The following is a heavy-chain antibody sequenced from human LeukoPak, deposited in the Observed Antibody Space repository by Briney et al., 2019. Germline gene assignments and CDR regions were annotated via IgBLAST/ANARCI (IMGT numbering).Heavy chain of an antibody. CDR3: ARDNVAVAGGAFDI. CDR1: GGSISSSSYY. V-gene: IGHV4-39*07. D-gene: IGHD6-19*01. Sequence: SSETLSLTCTVSGGSISSSSYYWGWIRQPPGKGLEWIGSIYYSGSTYYNPSLKSRVTISVDTSKNQSSLKLSSVTAADTAVYYCARDNVAVAGGAFDIWGQGTMVTVSS. J-gene: IGHJ3*02. CDR2: IYYSGST.